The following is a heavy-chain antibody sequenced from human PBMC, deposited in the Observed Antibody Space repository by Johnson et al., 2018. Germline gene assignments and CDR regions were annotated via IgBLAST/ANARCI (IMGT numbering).Heavy chain of an antibody. CDR1: GGSISSYY. J-gene: IGHJ3*02. Sequence: QVQLQESGPGLVKPSETLSLICTVSGGSISSYYWSWIRQPAGKGLEWIGRIYTSGSTNYNPSLKSRVTMSVDTSKNQFSLKLSSVTAADTAVYYCARVLYYASRNDAFDIWGQGTMVTVSS. V-gene: IGHV4-4*07. CDR3: ARVLYYASRNDAFDI. D-gene: IGHD3-22*01. CDR2: IYTSGST.